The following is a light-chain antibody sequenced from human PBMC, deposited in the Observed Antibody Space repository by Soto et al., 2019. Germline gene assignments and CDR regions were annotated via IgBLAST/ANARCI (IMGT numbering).Light chain of an antibody. CDR1: QSSSDT. Sequence: EIVITQSPATLSVSPEGRASLSCGASQSSSDTLAWYQQKPGQAPRLLIYSASRRATGFPARCSGSGSGTEFTLTISSLQSEDCATYSCQQYYNLPITFGQGTRLQIK. CDR3: QQYYNLPIT. V-gene: IGKV3-15*01. J-gene: IGKJ5*01. CDR2: SAS.